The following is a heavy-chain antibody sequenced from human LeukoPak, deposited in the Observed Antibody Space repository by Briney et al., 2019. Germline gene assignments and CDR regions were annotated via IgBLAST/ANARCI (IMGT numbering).Heavy chain of an antibody. CDR1: GFTFSSYW. V-gene: IGHV3-74*01. CDR2: IKSDGST. Sequence: GGSLRLSCAASGFTFSSYWMRWFRQAPGKGLVWVSRIKSDGSTNYADSVKGRFTISRDNAKNTVSLQMNSLRAEDTGVYYCATSPSESGGYYSEYFRHWGQGTLVTVSS. D-gene: IGHD3-22*01. CDR3: ATSPSESGGYYSEYFRH. J-gene: IGHJ1*01.